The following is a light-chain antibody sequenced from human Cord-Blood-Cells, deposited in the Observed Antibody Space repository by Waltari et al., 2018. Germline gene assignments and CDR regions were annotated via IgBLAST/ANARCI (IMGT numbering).Light chain of an antibody. V-gene: IGKV1-39*01. J-gene: IGKJ1*01. CDR1: QSISSY. CDR3: QQSYSTPRT. Sequence: DIQMTQSPSSLSASVGDRVTITCRASQSISSYLNWYQQKPGKAPKLLIYAASSLQSGVPSRFSGSGSGTDFTITISSLQPEDFATYYCQQSYSTPRTFGQGTKVESK. CDR2: AAS.